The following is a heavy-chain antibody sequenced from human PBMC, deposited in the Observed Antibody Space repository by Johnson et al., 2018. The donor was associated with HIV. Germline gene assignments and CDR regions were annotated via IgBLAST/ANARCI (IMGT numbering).Heavy chain of an antibody. Sequence: VQLVESGGGLVQPGGSLRLSCADSGFTFSSYAMSWVRQAPGKGLEWVSAISGSGGSTYYADSVKGRFTISRDNSKNTLYLQMNSLRAEDTAVYYCAKDQWSSSWTNDAFDIWGQGTMVTVSS. J-gene: IGHJ3*02. CDR3: AKDQWSSSWTNDAFDI. V-gene: IGHV3-23*04. D-gene: IGHD6-13*01. CDR1: GFTFSSYA. CDR2: ISGSGGST.